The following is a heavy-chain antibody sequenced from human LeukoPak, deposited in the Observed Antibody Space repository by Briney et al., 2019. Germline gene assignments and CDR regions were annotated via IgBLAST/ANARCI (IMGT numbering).Heavy chain of an antibody. CDR3: ARAPMGSRNYYFDY. CDR1: GGSISSYY. V-gene: IGHV4-59*12. CDR2: RHYSGSF. J-gene: IGHJ4*02. D-gene: IGHD4-4*01. Sequence: SETLSLTCTVSGGSISSYYWSWIRQPPGKGLEWIGYRHYSGSFNYSPSLKSRAIISLDTSKNQFSLRLSYVTAADTAVYYCARAPMGSRNYYFDYGGKGTLVTVSS.